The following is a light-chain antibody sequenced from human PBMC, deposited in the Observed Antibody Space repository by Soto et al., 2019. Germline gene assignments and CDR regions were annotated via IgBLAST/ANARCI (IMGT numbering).Light chain of an antibody. CDR2: GVN. J-gene: IGLJ1*01. CDR3: YSYAGGDTYYV. V-gene: IGLV2-23*02. Sequence: QSALTQPASVSGSPGQSITISCTGTNSDVGNYNLVSWYQQHPGKAPKLIIYGVNKRPSGVSSRFSGSKSGNTASLTIFGLQAEDEADYYCYSYAGGDTYYVLGTGTKVTVL. CDR1: NSDVGNYNL.